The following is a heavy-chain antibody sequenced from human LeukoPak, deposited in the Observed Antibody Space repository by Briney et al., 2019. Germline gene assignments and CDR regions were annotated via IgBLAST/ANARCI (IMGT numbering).Heavy chain of an antibody. V-gene: IGHV4-4*07. D-gene: IGHD2-15*01. CDR1: GGSINNYY. Sequence: SETLSLTCTVSGGSINNYYWSWIRQPAGKGLEWIGRIYTRGSTNYNPSLKSRVTMSVDTSKNQFPLKLSSVTAADTAVYYCARRRYCSADICSGGDAFDIWGQGTMVSVSS. J-gene: IGHJ3*02. CDR3: ARRRYCSADICSGGDAFDI. CDR2: IYTRGST.